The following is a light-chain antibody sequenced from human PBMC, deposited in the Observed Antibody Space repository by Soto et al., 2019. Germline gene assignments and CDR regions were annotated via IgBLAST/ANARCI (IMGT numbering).Light chain of an antibody. V-gene: IGLV2-11*01. CDR1: SSDVGDYNY. CDR2: DVS. J-gene: IGLJ3*02. Sequence: QSVLTQPRSVSGSPGQSVTISCTGTSSDVGDYNYVSWYQQYPGKAPKLVIYDVSKRPSGVPDRFSGSKSGNTASLTISGLQAVDEADYYLCSFAGSYTFWVFGGGTKPTAL. CDR3: CSFAGSYTFWV.